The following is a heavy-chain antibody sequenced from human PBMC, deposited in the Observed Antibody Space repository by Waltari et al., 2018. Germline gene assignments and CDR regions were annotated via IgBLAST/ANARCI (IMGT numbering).Heavy chain of an antibody. CDR2: VSYDGSNK. D-gene: IGHD3-22*01. Sequence: QVQLVESGGGVVQPGRSMRLSCAASGFTFSAYAMHWFRQAPGKGLEWVAVVSYDGSNKYYADSVRGRFTISRDNSKNTLYLQMNSLRAEDTAVYYCARDLEDYYDTTGYPDYWGQGTLVTVSS. V-gene: IGHV3-30*01. CDR3: ARDLEDYYDTTGYPDY. CDR1: GFTFSAYA. J-gene: IGHJ4*02.